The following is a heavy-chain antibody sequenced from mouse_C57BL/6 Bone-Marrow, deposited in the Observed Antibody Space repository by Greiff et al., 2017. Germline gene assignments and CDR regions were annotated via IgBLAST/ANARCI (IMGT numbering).Heavy chain of an antibody. J-gene: IGHJ4*01. V-gene: IGHV1-69*01. Sequence: QVQLQQPGAELVMPGASVKLSCKASGYTFTSYWMHWVKQRPGQGLEWIGEIDPSDSYTNYNQKFKGKSTLPVDKSSSTAYMQLSSLTSEDSAVYYCARGRLRRRRYAMDYWGQGTSVTVSS. D-gene: IGHD2-4*01. CDR3: ARGRLRRRRYAMDY. CDR2: IDPSDSYT. CDR1: GYTFTSYW.